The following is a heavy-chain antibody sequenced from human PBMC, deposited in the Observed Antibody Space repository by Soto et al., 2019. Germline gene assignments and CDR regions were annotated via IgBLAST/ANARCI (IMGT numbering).Heavy chain of an antibody. V-gene: IGHV3-21*01. CDR1: GFTFSSYS. CDR3: ARDKSENYDILTGYYLNEYFQH. J-gene: IGHJ1*01. CDR2: ISSSSSYI. Sequence: GGSLRLSCAASGFTFSSYSMNWVRQAPGKGLEWVSSISSSSSYIYYADSVKGRFTISRDNAKNSLYLQMNSLRAEDTAVYYCARDKSENYDILTGYYLNEYFQHWGQGTLVTVSS. D-gene: IGHD3-9*01.